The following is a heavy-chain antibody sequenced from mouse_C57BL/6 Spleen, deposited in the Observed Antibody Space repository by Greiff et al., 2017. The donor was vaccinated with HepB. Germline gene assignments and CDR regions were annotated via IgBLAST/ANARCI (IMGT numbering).Heavy chain of an antibody. Sequence: QVQLKQSGAELVKPGASVKLSCKASGYTFSSYWMNWVKQRPGQGLEWIGQIYPDDGDTNYNEKFKGKATLTVDKSSSTAYMQLSSLTSEDSAVYVGARFHAFDSTPVTYFDDWGQGTTVTVSS. J-gene: IGHJ2*01. CDR2: IYPDDGDT. V-gene: IGHV1-80*01. CDR3: ARFHAFDSTPVTYFDD. CDR1: GYTFSSYW. D-gene: IGHD2-5*01.